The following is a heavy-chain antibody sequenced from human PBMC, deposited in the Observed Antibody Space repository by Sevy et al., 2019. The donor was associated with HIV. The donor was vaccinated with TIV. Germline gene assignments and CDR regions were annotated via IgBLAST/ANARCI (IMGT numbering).Heavy chain of an antibody. V-gene: IGHV4-39*01. CDR1: GGSISSSSYY. J-gene: IGHJ6*02. CDR3: ARQGTSTSRYYYYGMDV. Sequence: SETLSLTCTVSGGSISSSSYYWGWIRQPPGKGLEWIGSIYYSGSTCYNPSLKSRVTISVDTSKNQFSLKLSSVTAADTAVYYCARQGTSTSRYYYYGMDVWGQGTTVTVSS. CDR2: IYYSGST. D-gene: IGHD2-2*01.